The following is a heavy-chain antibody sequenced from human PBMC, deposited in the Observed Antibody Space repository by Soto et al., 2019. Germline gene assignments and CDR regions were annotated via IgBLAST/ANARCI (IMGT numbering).Heavy chain of an antibody. Sequence: PSETLSLTCTVSGGSISSRSYYWGWIRQPPGKGLEWIGSIYYSGNAYYNPSLKSRVAVSVDTSKNQFSLKVTPVTATDTAVYYCARHKDTSSRYLLPDFWGQGTLVTVSS. V-gene: IGHV4-39*01. J-gene: IGHJ4*02. CDR3: ARHKDTSSRYLLPDF. D-gene: IGHD6-13*01. CDR1: GGSISSRSYY. CDR2: IYYSGNA.